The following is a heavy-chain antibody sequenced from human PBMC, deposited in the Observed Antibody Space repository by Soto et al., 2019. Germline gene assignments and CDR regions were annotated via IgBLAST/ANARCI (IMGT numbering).Heavy chain of an antibody. J-gene: IGHJ4*02. CDR2: IWHDGSNE. CDR1: GFPFNNYA. D-gene: IGHD2-21*02. V-gene: IGHV3-33*01. Sequence: GGSLRISCAASGFPFNNYAMYWGRQGPGKGLEWVAVIWHDGSNEHYADSVKGRFRIARDNSNNTLYLQMNSLRGEDTTLYYCARDDVSMVTTFLDYWGLGTLVTVSS. CDR3: ARDDVSMVTTFLDY.